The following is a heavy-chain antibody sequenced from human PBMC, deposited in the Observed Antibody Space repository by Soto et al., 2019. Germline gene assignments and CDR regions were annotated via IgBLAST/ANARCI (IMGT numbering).Heavy chain of an antibody. J-gene: IGHJ4*02. V-gene: IGHV4-59*11. Sequence: SETLSLTCTVSGGSISGHYWIWIRQPPGEGMEWIGYIFYSGSTTYNNNPSLNSRVTISVDTSKNQFSLRLSSVPAADTAVYYCARVGSSGWSQDYWGKGTLVTVSS. D-gene: IGHD6-19*01. CDR2: IFYSGSTTY. CDR3: ARVGSSGWSQDY. CDR1: GGSISGHY.